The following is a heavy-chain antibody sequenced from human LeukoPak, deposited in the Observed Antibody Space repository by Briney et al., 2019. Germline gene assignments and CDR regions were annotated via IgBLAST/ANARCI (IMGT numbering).Heavy chain of an antibody. J-gene: IGHJ3*02. CDR3: ARIWSGYYDAFDI. V-gene: IGHV1-2*02. Sequence: GASVKVSCKASGYTFTSYDINWVRQATGQGLEWMGWINPNSGGTNYAQKFQGRVTMTRDTSISTAYMELSRLRSDDTAVYYCARIWSGYYDAFDIWGQGTMVTVSS. D-gene: IGHD3-3*01. CDR1: GYTFTSYD. CDR2: INPNSGGT.